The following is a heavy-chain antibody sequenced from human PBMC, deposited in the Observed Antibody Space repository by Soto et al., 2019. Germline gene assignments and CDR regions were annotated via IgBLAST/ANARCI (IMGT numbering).Heavy chain of an antibody. Sequence: EVQLVESGGGVVQPGGSLRLSCAASGFTFSSDWMHWVRQAPGKGLVWVSRINGDGTNTDYADSVKGRFTISRDNPKNTLYLQMNSLRAEDAAVYHCVRSYGDPPGWGQGTLVTVSS. J-gene: IGHJ4*02. D-gene: IGHD4-17*01. V-gene: IGHV3-74*01. CDR3: VRSYGDPPG. CDR1: GFTFSSDW. CDR2: INGDGTNT.